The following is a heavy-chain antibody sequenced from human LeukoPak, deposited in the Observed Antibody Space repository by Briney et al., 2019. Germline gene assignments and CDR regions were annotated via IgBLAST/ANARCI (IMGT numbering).Heavy chain of an antibody. V-gene: IGHV3-48*02. Sequence: GGSLRLSCAASGFTFSAYHINWVRQAPGKGLEWISYISTTGTTIHYADSVKGRFTISRDNSKSTLYLQMNSLRDEDTAVYYCAKHRFESGGYHSTDWGQGTLVTVSS. CDR3: AKHRFESGGYHSTD. CDR2: ISTTGTTI. CDR1: GFTFSAYH. J-gene: IGHJ4*02. D-gene: IGHD3-22*01.